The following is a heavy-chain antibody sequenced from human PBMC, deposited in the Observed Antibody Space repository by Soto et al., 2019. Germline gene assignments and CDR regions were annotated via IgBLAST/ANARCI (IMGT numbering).Heavy chain of an antibody. V-gene: IGHV5-51*03. Sequence: PGESLKVSCRGSGYSFTSYWIGWVSQMPGKGLEWMGIIYPGDSDTRYSPSFQGQVTISADKSISTAYLQWSSLKASDTAMYYCARLKRDGHNYSPLYYWGQGTLVTVSS. CDR2: IYPGDSDT. CDR1: GYSFTSYW. CDR3: ARLKRDGHNYSPLYY. J-gene: IGHJ4*02. D-gene: IGHD5-12*01.